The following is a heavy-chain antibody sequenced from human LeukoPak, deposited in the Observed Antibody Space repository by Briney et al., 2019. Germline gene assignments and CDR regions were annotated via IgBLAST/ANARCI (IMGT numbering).Heavy chain of an antibody. J-gene: IGHJ4*02. Sequence: ASVKVSCKASGYXFTGYCMHWVRQAPGQGLEWMGWINPNSGGTNYAQKFQGRVTMTRDTSISTAYMELSRLRSDDTAVYYCASAKDTAMVKTPFDYWGQGTLVTVSS. CDR2: INPNSGGT. V-gene: IGHV1-2*02. CDR3: ASAKDTAMVKTPFDY. D-gene: IGHD5-18*01. CDR1: GYXFTGYC.